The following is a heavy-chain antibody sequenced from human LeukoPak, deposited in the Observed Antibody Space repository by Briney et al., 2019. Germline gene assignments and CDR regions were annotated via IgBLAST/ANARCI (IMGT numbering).Heavy chain of an antibody. Sequence: GESLKIYCKGSGYSFTSYWIGWVRQMPGKGLEWMGIIYPGDSDTRYSPSFQGQVTISADKSISTAYLQWSSLKASDTAMYYCARHGAYYYDSSGYYSDYWGQGTLVTVSS. CDR3: ARHGAYYYDSSGYYSDY. CDR2: IYPGDSDT. CDR1: GYSFTSYW. J-gene: IGHJ4*02. D-gene: IGHD3-22*01. V-gene: IGHV5-51*01.